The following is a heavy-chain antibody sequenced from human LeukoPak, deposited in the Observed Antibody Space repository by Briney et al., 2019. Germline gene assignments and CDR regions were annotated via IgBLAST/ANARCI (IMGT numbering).Heavy chain of an antibody. CDR2: ISYVGSNK. CDR1: GFTFSSYG. CDR3: AKDLYPLLRTGYPTTPDY. Sequence: GGSLRLSCAASGFTFSSYGMHWVRQAPGKGLEWVAVISYVGSNKYYADSVKGRFTIPRDNSKNTLYLQMNSLRAEDTAVYYCAKDLYPLLRTGYPTTPDYWGQGTLVTVSS. J-gene: IGHJ4*02. V-gene: IGHV3-30*18. D-gene: IGHD3/OR15-3a*01.